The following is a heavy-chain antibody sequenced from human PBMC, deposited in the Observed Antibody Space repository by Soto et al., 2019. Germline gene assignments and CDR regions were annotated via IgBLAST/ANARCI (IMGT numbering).Heavy chain of an antibody. CDR1: GGTFSSYA. V-gene: IGHV1-69*13. D-gene: IGHD1-26*01. J-gene: IGHJ6*02. CDR2: IIPIFGTA. CDR3: ASGVGATGSTYYYYYGMDV. Sequence: SVKVSCKASGGTFSSYAISWVRKAPGQGLEWMGGIIPIFGTANYAQKFQGRVTITADESTSTAYMELSSLRSEDTAVYYCASGVGATGSTYYYYYGMDVWGQGTTVTVSS.